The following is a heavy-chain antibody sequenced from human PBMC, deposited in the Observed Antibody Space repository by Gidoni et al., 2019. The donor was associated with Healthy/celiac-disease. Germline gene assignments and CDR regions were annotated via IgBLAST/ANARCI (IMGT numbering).Heavy chain of an antibody. Sequence: QVQLVESGGGVVQPGRSLRLSCAASGFTFSSYGMPLVRQAPGKGLEWWAVIWYDGSNKYYADAVKGRFTISRDNSKNTLYLQMNSLRAEDTAVYYCARGGAGYCSGGSCYREVFDAFDIWGQGTMVTVSS. D-gene: IGHD2-15*01. CDR3: ARGGAGYCSGGSCYREVFDAFDI. J-gene: IGHJ3*02. V-gene: IGHV3-33*01. CDR2: IWYDGSNK. CDR1: GFTFSSYG.